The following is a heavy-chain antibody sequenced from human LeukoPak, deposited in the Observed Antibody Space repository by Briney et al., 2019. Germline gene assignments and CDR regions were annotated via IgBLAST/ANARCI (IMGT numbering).Heavy chain of an antibody. Sequence: GGSLRLSCAASGFTSSSYEMNWVRQAQGKGLEWVANIKQDGSEKYYVDSVKGRFTISRDNAKNSLYLQMNSLRAEDTAVYYCARDLGYYDSSTGYYFDYWGQGTLVTVSS. CDR1: GFTSSSYE. D-gene: IGHD3-22*01. V-gene: IGHV3-7*01. CDR2: IKQDGSEK. CDR3: ARDLGYYDSSTGYYFDY. J-gene: IGHJ4*02.